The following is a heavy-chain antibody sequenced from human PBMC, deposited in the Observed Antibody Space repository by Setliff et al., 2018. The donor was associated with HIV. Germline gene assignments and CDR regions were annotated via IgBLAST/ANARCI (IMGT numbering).Heavy chain of an antibody. CDR2: INHSGST. CDR3: ARDDYYDSTGYEGASF. J-gene: IGHJ4*02. Sequence: PSETLSLTCAVYGGSFSDHNWSWIRQSPGRGLEWIGEINHSGSTNYNPSLKSRVTISVDTSKNQFSLKMSSVTAADTAVYYCARDDYYDSTGYEGASFWGRGTLVTVSS. D-gene: IGHD3-22*01. CDR1: GGSFSDHN. V-gene: IGHV4-34*01.